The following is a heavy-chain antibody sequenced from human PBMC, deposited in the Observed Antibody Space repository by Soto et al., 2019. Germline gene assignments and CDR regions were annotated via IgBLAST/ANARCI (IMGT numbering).Heavy chain of an antibody. CDR1: GFSISSSSYC. J-gene: IGHJ6*03. CDR3: ARHAYGSSWYMPSYYYYYMDV. V-gene: IGHV4-39*01. CDR2: IYYSGST. Sequence: SETLSLTCTFSGFSISSSSYCWGWIRKPPGKGLEWIGSIYYSGSTYYNPSLKSRVTISVDTSKNQFSLKLSSVTAADTAVYYCARHAYGSSWYMPSYYYYYMDVWGKGTTVTVSS. D-gene: IGHD6-13*01.